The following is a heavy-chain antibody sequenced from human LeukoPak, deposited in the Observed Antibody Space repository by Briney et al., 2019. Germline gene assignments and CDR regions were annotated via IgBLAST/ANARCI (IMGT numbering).Heavy chain of an antibody. Sequence: SETLSLTCTVSGGSISSHYWSWIRQPPGKGLEWIGYIYYSGGTNYNPSLKSRVTISVDTSKNQFSLKLSSVTAADTAVYYCARRGWGSVIYFDYWGQGTLVTVSS. V-gene: IGHV4-59*11. CDR2: IYYSGGT. J-gene: IGHJ4*02. CDR3: ARRGWGSVIYFDY. D-gene: IGHD7-27*01. CDR1: GGSISSHY.